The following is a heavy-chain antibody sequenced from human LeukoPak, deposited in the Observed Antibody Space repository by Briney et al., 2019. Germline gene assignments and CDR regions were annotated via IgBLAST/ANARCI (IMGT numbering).Heavy chain of an antibody. CDR2: INPNSGGT. D-gene: IGHD3-10*01. CDR3: AKQAEGAFGPWFDP. V-gene: IGHV1-2*02. CDR1: GYTFTGYY. J-gene: IGHJ5*02. Sequence: GASVKVSCKASGYTFTGYYMHWVRQAPGQGLEWMGWINPNSGGTNYAQKFQGRVTMTRDTSISTAYMELSRLRSDDTAFYYCAKQAEGAFGPWFDPWGQGTLVTVSS.